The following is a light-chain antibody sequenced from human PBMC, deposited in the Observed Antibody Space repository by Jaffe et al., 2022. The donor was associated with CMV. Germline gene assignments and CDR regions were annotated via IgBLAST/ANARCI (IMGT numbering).Light chain of an antibody. CDR1: SSDIGGYNYGSYY. J-gene: IGLJ2*01. V-gene: IGLV2-8*01. Sequence: QSALTQPPSASGSPGQSVTISCTGTSSDIGGYNYGSYYVSWYQQHPGKAPKLLIYEVSKRPSGVPDRFSGSKSGNTASLTVSGLQAEDEADYYCSSYSGSNNFEKVFGGGTKLTVL. CDR2: EVS. CDR3: SSYSGSNNFEKV.